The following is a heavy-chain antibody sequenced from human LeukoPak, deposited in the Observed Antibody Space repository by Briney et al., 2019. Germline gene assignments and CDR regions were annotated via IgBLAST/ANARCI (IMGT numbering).Heavy chain of an antibody. CDR2: ISSSSSTI. V-gene: IGHV3-48*01. CDR3: ARDPVVVTGKNWIDP. J-gene: IGHJ5*02. D-gene: IGHD2-21*02. CDR1: GFTFSTYS. Sequence: PGGSLRLSCAASGFTFSTYSMNWVRQAPGKGLEWVSYISSSSSTIYYADSVKGRFTISRDNAKNSLYLQMNSLRAEDTAVYYCARDPVVVTGKNWIDPWGQGTLVTVSS.